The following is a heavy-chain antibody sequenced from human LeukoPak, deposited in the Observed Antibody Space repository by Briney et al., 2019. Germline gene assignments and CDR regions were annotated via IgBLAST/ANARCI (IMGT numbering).Heavy chain of an antibody. D-gene: IGHD6-13*01. J-gene: IGHJ4*02. CDR3: SRSSAAAGAVGY. V-gene: IGHV1-2*02. CDR2: INPNTGGT. Sequence: ASVKVSCKASGYTFTSYYMHWVRQAPGQGLEWMGCINPNTGGTNYAQKFQGRVTMTSDTSTTTAYMGLSSLSSDDTAVYFCSRSSAAAGAVGYWGQGTLVTVSS. CDR1: GYTFTSYY.